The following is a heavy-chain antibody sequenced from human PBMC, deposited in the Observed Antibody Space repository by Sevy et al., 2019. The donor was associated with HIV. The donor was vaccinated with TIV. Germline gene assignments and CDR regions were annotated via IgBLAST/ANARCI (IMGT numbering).Heavy chain of an antibody. D-gene: IGHD3-22*01. J-gene: IGHJ4*02. V-gene: IGHV3-23*01. CDR2: IRGRGGRT. CDR3: AKAVYASKVVVTNGFDY. CDR1: GSTFATYA. Sequence: GGSLRLPLAPSGSTFATYAMSWARQPPGKGREGVSTIRGRGGRTYYADPVKGRFTISRDNSKNTLYLQMNSLRAEDTAVYYCAKAVYASKVVVTNGFDYWGQGTLVTVSS.